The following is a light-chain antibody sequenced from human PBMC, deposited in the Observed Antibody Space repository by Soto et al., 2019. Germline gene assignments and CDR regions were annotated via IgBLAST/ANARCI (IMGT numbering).Light chain of an antibody. CDR1: PNVDSNY. Sequence: EIVLTPSPCTLSLSPGERATLSCRASPNVDSNYLAWYQQKPGHAPRIIIFGASGRATGIPDRFSGSGSGTDFTLTIGRLEPEDVAVYYCQQYGSLSWTFGQGTKVDNK. CDR2: GAS. J-gene: IGKJ1*01. CDR3: QQYGSLSWT. V-gene: IGKV3-20*01.